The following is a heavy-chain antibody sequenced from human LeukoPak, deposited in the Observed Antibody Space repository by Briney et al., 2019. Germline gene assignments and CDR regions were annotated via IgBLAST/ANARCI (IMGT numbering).Heavy chain of an antibody. J-gene: IGHJ1*01. D-gene: IGHD6-13*01. CDR3: ARGYSSSWYRLGAEYFQH. Sequence: GASVKVSCKASGYTFTSYDINWVRQATGQGLEWMGWMNPNSGNTGYAQKFQGRVTLTRDTSISTAYMELSSLRSEDTAVYYCARGYSSSWYRLGAEYFQHWGQGTLVTVSS. CDR1: GYTFTSYD. CDR2: MNPNSGNT. V-gene: IGHV1-8*01.